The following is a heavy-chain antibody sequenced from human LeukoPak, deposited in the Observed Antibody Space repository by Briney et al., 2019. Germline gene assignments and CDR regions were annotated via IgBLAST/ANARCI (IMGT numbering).Heavy chain of an antibody. CDR3: ARDSNYDFLTGYHYGMDV. CDR2: ISFDGSSK. Sequence: PGGSLRLSCAVSAFTLSNYAMHWVRQAPGKGLEWVAVISFDGSSKYYADSVKGRFTISRDNSKNTLYLRMNSLRPEDTAVYYCARDSNYDFLTGYHYGMDVWGQGTTVIVSS. V-gene: IGHV3-30*04. J-gene: IGHJ6*02. D-gene: IGHD3-9*01. CDR1: AFTLSNYA.